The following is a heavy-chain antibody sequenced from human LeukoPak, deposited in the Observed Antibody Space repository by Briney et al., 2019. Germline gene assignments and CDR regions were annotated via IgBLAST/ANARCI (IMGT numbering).Heavy chain of an antibody. CDR2: IYSGGST. Sequence: GSLRLSCAASGFTVSSNYMSWVRQAPGKGLEWVSVIYSGGSTYYADSVKGRFTISRDSSKTTVFLQMNSQRAEDTAVYYCAAQDTFFDSWGQGTLVTVSS. J-gene: IGHJ4*02. CDR3: AAQDTFFDS. D-gene: IGHD2-15*01. CDR1: GFTVSSNY. V-gene: IGHV3-53*01.